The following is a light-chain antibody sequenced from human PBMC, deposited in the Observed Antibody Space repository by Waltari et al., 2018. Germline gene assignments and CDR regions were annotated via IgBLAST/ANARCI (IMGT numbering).Light chain of an antibody. J-gene: IGLJ2*01. CDR3: SSYTSSNTVV. CDR2: DVT. Sequence: QSALTQPASVSGSPGQSITISCTGTSSDVGGYNFISWHQQHPGQAPKLMISDVTNRPSGVSDRFSGSKSGNSASLTISGLQAEDEADYYCSSYTSSNTVVFGGGTKLTIL. V-gene: IGLV2-14*03. CDR1: SSDVGGYNF.